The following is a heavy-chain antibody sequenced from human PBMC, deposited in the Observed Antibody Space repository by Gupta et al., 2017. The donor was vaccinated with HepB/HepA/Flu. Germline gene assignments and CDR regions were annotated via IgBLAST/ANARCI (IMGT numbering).Heavy chain of an antibody. CDR1: AFSVSVNY. D-gene: IGHD3-10*01. CDR3: ARDGSGPTTVPFDY. J-gene: IGHJ4*02. V-gene: IGHV3-66*01. CDR2: IYSGGST. Sequence: EVQLVASGGVWVQPGGSLRLSCDASAFSVSVNYMGWVRQAPGKGLEWVSVIYSGGSTYYADSVKGRFTISRDNSKNTLYLQMNSLRAEDTAVYYCARDGSGPTTVPFDYWGQGTLVTVSS.